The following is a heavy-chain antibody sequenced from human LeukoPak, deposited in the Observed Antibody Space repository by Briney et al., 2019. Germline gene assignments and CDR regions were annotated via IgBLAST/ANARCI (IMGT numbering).Heavy chain of an antibody. V-gene: IGHV3-53*01. CDR1: GFTVSSNY. CDR3: ASSDYGDYESPEFYYYYGMDV. Sequence: PGGSLRLSCAASGFTVSSNYMSWVRQAPGKGLEWVSVIYSGGSTYYADSVKGRFTISRDDSKNTLYLQMNSLRAEDTAVYFCASSDYGDYESPEFYYYYGMDVWGQGTTVTVSS. CDR2: IYSGGST. J-gene: IGHJ6*02. D-gene: IGHD4-17*01.